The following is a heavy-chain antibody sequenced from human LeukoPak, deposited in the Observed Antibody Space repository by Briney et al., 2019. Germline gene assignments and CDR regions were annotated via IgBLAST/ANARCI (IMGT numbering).Heavy chain of an antibody. CDR1: GGPITSRAYY. CDR3: ASLDYGGNYVDD. Sequence: ASETLSLTCTVSGGPITSRAYYWGWIRQPPGKGLEWIGSVYYSGSTYHNPSLKSRVTMSVDTSKNQFSLKLSSVTAADTAVYYCASLDYGGNYVDDWGRGTLVTVSS. D-gene: IGHD4-23*01. CDR2: VYYSGST. J-gene: IGHJ4*02. V-gene: IGHV4-39*07.